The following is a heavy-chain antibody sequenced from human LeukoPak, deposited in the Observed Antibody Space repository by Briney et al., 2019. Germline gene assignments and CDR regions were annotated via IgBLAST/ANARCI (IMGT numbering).Heavy chain of an antibody. CDR2: IWYDGSNK. V-gene: IGHV3-33*01. CDR3: ASTASSWTPRTQRYFDY. Sequence: PGGSLRLSCAASGFTFSSYGMHWVRQAPGKGLEWVAVIWYDGSNKYYADSVKGRFTISRDNSKNTLYLQMNSLRAEDTAVYYCASTASSWTPRTQRYFDYWGQGTLVTVSS. D-gene: IGHD6-13*01. CDR1: GFTFSSYG. J-gene: IGHJ4*02.